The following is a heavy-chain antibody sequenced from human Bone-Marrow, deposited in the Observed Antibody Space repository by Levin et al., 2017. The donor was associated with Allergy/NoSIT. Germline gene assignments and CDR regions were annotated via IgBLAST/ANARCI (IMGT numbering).Heavy chain of an antibody. D-gene: IGHD5-12*01. CDR1: GASISNYF. J-gene: IGHJ4*02. CDR2: MDFSGIS. Sequence: ESLKISCSVSGASISNYFWSWIRQAPGKGLEWIGYMDFSGISSYNPSLKSRVSISIDTSKSHLYLRLTSVTAADTAVYYCAKHRGWSFDSWGQGTPVTVSS. V-gene: IGHV4-59*08. CDR3: AKHRGWSFDS.